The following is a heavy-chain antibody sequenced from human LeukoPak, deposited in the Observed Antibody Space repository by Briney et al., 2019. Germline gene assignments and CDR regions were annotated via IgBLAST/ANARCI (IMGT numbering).Heavy chain of an antibody. CDR2: IKQDGSEK. CDR3: ARSLYCSSTSCYTGTYNWFDP. J-gene: IGHJ5*02. V-gene: IGHV3-7*01. Sequence: GGSLRLSCAASGFTSSSYWMSWVRQAPGKGLEWVANIKQDGSEKYYVDSVKGRFTISRDNAKNSLYLQMNSLRAEDTAVYYCARSLYCSSTSCYTGTYNWFDPWGQGTLVTVSS. D-gene: IGHD2-2*02. CDR1: GFTSSSYW.